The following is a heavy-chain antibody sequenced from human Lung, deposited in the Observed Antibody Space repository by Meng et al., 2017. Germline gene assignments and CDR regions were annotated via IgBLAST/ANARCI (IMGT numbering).Heavy chain of an antibody. CDR2: INPNSGVT. CDR3: ARFDPRAY. D-gene: IGHD3-9*01. V-gene: IGHV1-2*06. CDR1: GCTFTGYS. Sequence: QVQLVQSGAEVKKTGASVKVSCKASGCTFTGYSIHWVRQAPGPGLEWMGRINPNSGVTNYAQKFEGRVTMTRDTSISTAYMELSRLRSDDTAVYYCARFDPRAYWGQGTLVTVSS. J-gene: IGHJ4*02.